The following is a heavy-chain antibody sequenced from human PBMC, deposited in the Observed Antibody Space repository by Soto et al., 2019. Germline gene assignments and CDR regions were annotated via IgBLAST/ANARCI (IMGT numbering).Heavy chain of an antibody. J-gene: IGHJ5*02. V-gene: IGHV1-18*01. Sequence: QVLLVQSGGEVKKPGASVKVSCKASGYSFDSYGISWLRQAPGQGLEWMGWISPYNGNTRIPQKLRGIVTMTTDTSTNTAFLEVTSLTSDDTAVYYCARDYSLWTGYAEPWGQGSLVTVSS. D-gene: IGHD2-2*01. CDR3: ARDYSLWTGYAEP. CDR2: ISPYNGNT. CDR1: GYSFDSYG.